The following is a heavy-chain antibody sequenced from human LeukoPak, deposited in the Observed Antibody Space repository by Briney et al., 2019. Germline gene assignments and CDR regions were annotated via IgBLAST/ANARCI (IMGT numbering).Heavy chain of an antibody. CDR1: GGSISSGDYY. Sequence: SETLSLTCTVSGGSISSGDYYWSWIRQPPGRGLEWIGYIYYSGNTYYNPSLKSRVTISVDTSKNQFSLKLSSVTAADTAVYYCARERYYCSTTLCSPDWFDPWGQGTLVTVSS. CDR2: IYYSGNT. V-gene: IGHV4-30-4*01. J-gene: IGHJ5*02. D-gene: IGHD2-2*01. CDR3: ARERYYCSTTLCSPDWFDP.